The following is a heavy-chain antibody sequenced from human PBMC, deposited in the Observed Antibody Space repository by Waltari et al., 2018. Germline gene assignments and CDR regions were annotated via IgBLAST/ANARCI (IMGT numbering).Heavy chain of an antibody. V-gene: IGHV4-4*02. CDR2: IHGSGRT. CDR1: GDSVTNAYW. D-gene: IGHD2-15*01. J-gene: IGHJ4*02. CDR3: ARDRGRGLYLDS. Sequence: QLQLQESGPGLVKPSGTLSLPCTVSGDSVTNAYWWSWVRQSPRQGLEWIGQIHGSGRTNYNPSFANRVTVSIDTSNNQFSLKLTSATAADTAVYYCARDRGRGLYLDSWGRGALFTVS.